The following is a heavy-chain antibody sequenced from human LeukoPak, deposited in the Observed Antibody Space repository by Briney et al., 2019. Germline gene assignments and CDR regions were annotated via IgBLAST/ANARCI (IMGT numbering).Heavy chain of an antibody. CDR1: GYTFTSYG. D-gene: IGHD3-9*01. CDR2: ISAYNGNT. Sequence: GASVKVSCKASGYTFTSYGISWVRQAPGQGLEWMGWISAYNGNTNYAQKLQGRVTMTTDTSTSTAYMELRSLRSDDTAVYYCARDFRRYFDWTGAFDIWGQGTMVTVSS. V-gene: IGHV1-18*01. J-gene: IGHJ3*02. CDR3: ARDFRRYFDWTGAFDI.